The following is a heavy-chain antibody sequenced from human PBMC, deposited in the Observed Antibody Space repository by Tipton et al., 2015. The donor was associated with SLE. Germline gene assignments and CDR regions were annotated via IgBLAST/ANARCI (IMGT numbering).Heavy chain of an antibody. CDR2: FDPNGST. Sequence: TLSLTCTVSGGSISSGSYYWSWIRQAAGKGLEWIGRFDPNGSTRYNPSFQSRVTMPMDTSKKQFSLVLSSVTAADTAVYYCAAHAAGRGGSGYWGQGTLVTVSS. CDR3: AAHAAGRGGSGY. CDR1: GGSISSGSYY. D-gene: IGHD2-15*01. J-gene: IGHJ4*02. V-gene: IGHV4-61*02.